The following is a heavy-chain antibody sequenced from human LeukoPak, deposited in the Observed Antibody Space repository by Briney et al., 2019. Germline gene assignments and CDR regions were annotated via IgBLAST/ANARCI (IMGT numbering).Heavy chain of an antibody. J-gene: IGHJ5*02. CDR2: ISLSGGRST. CDR3: ARDLGCSTTSCRYNCFDP. CDR1: APTSGIYA. D-gene: IGHD2-2*01. Sequence: GGCLRPPRALAAPTSGIYATTSVRQAPRKGLGCGLLISLSGGRSTDYADSVKGRFTISRDNSKNTLYLQMNSLRAEDTAVYHCARDLGCSTTSCRYNCFDPWGQGTLVTVSS. V-gene: IGHV3-23*01.